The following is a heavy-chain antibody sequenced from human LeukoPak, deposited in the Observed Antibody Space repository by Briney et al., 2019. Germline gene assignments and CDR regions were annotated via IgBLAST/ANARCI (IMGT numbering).Heavy chain of an antibody. CDR1: GYTLTELS. V-gene: IGHV1-24*01. D-gene: IGHD3-16*02. CDR2: FDPEDGET. J-gene: IGHJ3*02. Sequence: ASVTVSCTVSGYTLTELSMHWVRQAPGKGLEWMGGFDPEDGETIYAQKFQGRVTMTEDTSTDTAYMELSSLRSEDTAVYYCATGFYRWEGNDAFDIWGQGTMVTVSS. CDR3: ATGFYRWEGNDAFDI.